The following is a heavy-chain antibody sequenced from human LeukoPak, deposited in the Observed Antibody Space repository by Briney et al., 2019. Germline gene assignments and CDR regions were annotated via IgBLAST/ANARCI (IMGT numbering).Heavy chain of an antibody. CDR2: IHHRGTT. J-gene: IGHJ4*02. CDR3: ARVTYNGYQHFDY. D-gene: IGHD3-10*01. CDR1: GGSISTNTYY. V-gene: IGHV4-39*07. Sequence: SETLSLTCIVSGGSISTNTYYWGWIRLPPGKGLEWIGEIHHRGTTYYNPSLRSRVTISVDMSKNQFSLRLTSVTAADTAVYYCARVTYNGYQHFDYWGQGNLVTVS.